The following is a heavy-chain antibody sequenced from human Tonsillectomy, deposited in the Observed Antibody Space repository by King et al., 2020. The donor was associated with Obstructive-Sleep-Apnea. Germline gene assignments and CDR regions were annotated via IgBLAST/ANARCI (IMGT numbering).Heavy chain of an antibody. V-gene: IGHV3-23*04. Sequence: VQLVESGGGLVQPGGSLRLSCASSGFTFSRYAMSWVRQAPGEGLECVSAISGSGGSIYYVDSVKGRCTMSRDNSKNTGYLQMNSLRAEDTAVYYCAKVSGYWYFDYWGQGTLVTVSS. CDR2: ISGSGGSI. CDR3: AKVSGYWYFDY. J-gene: IGHJ4*02. CDR1: GFTFSRYA. D-gene: IGHD3-3*01.